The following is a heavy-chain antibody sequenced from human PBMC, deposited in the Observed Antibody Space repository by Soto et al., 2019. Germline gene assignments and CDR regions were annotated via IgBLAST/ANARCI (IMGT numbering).Heavy chain of an antibody. D-gene: IGHD3-10*01. V-gene: IGHV4-39*01. CDR2: IYYSGST. J-gene: IGHJ4*02. CDR1: GGSISSSSYY. Sequence: ETLPLTCTVSGGSISSSSYYWGWIRQPPGKGLEWIGSIYYSGSTYYNPSLKSRVTISVDTSKNQFSLKLSSVTAADTAVYYCARLGEGANYFDYWGQGTRVTVSS. CDR3: ARLGEGANYFDY.